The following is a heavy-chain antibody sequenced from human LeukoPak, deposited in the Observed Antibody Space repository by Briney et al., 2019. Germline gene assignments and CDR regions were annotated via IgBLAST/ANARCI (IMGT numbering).Heavy chain of an antibody. CDR1: GFTFSSYG. V-gene: IGHV3-23*01. J-gene: IGHJ4*01. CDR3: AAPPRAGARPPYDY. D-gene: IGHD6-6*01. Sequence: GGSLRLTCATSGFTFSSYGMSWVRQAPGKGLEWISAISAGGDSTYYADSVSGRFTISKDESKTTLFLQMNSLRAEDTAIYYCAAPPRAGARPPYDYWGHGAQVTVSS. CDR2: ISAGGDST.